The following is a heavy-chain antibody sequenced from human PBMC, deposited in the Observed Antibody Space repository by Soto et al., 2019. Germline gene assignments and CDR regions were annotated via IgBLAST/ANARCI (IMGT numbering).Heavy chain of an antibody. CDR2: ITPLYDTK. CDR1: GGTFSSYS. V-gene: IGHV1-69*12. D-gene: IGHD3-16*01. J-gene: IGHJ5*02. CDR3: ARGGTLKPFDP. Sequence: QVQLVQSGPEVKEPGSSVKVSCKTSGGTFSSYSLNWVRQAPGQGLEWMGVITPLYDTKNYAQRFRGRVTFTADEYTSTVYMELTGATSDDTAVYFCARGGTLKPFDPWGQGTLVTVSS.